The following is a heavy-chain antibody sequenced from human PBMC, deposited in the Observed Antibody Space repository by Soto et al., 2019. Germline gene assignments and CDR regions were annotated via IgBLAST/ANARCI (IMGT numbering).Heavy chain of an antibody. CDR3: ASQRGDGMDV. Sequence: EVQLVESGGGLIQPGGSLRLSCAASGFAVSTNYMSWVRQAPGKGLEWVSGIFGGGSTYYADSVKGRFTISRDNSKNTLYLQMNGLRAEDTAMYYCASQRGDGMDVWGQGTTVTVSS. V-gene: IGHV3-53*01. CDR2: IFGGGST. CDR1: GFAVSTNY. D-gene: IGHD3-16*01. J-gene: IGHJ6*02.